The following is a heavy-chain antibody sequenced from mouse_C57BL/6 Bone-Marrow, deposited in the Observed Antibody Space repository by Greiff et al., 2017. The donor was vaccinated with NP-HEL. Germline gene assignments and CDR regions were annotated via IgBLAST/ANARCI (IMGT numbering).Heavy chain of an antibody. CDR1: GYTFTSYD. Sequence: VMLVESGPELVKPGASVKLSCKASGYTFTSYDINWVKQRPGQGLEWIGWIYPRDGSTKYNEKFKGKATLTVDTSSSTAYMELHSLTSEDSAVYFCAREGGVDAMDYWGQGTSVTVSS. CDR3: AREGGVDAMDY. J-gene: IGHJ4*01. CDR2: IYPRDGST. D-gene: IGHD1-3*01. V-gene: IGHV1-85*01.